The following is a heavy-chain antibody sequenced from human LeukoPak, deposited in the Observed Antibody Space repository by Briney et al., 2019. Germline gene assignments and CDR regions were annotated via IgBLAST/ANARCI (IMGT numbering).Heavy chain of an antibody. CDR1: GFTFSSYW. D-gene: IGHD2-15*01. Sequence: PGGSLRLSCAASGFTFSSYWMHWVRQAPGKGLVWVSRINSDGSSTSYADSVKGRFTISRDNAKNTLYLQMNSLRAEDTAVYYCARVCSGGSCYIHPTQYYYYYMDVWGKGTTVTVSS. V-gene: IGHV3-74*01. CDR3: ARVCSGGSCYIHPTQYYYYYMDV. CDR2: INSDGSST. J-gene: IGHJ6*03.